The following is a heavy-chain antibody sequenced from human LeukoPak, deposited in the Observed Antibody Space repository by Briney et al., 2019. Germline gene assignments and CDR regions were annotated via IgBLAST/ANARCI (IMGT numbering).Heavy chain of an antibody. CDR3: AKDSWELGATAEMDY. J-gene: IGHJ4*02. Sequence: GGSLRLSCAASGFTFSSYGMHWVRQAPGKGLEWVTFIRYDGSNKYYADSVKGRFTISRDNSKNTLYLQMNSLRAEDTAVYYCAKDSWELGATAEMDYWGQGTLVTVSP. CDR2: IRYDGSNK. V-gene: IGHV3-30*02. CDR1: GFTFSSYG. D-gene: IGHD1-26*01.